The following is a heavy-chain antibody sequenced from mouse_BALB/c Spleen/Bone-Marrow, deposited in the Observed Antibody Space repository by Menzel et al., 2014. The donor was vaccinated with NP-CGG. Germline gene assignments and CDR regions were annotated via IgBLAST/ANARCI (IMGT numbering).Heavy chain of an antibody. CDR3: ARDYYGSSDY. V-gene: IGHV5-6-3*01. J-gene: IGHJ2*01. CDR1: GFTFSSYG. Sequence: EVMLVEFGGGLVQPGGSLKPSCAASGFTFSSYGMSWVRQTPDKRLELVATINSNGGSTYYPDSVKGRFTISRDNAKNTLYLQMSSLKSEDTAMYYCARDYYGSSDYWGQGTTLTVSS. D-gene: IGHD1-1*01. CDR2: INSNGGST.